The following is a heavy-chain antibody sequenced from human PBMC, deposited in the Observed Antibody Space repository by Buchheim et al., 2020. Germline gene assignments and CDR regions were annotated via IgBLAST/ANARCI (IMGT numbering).Heavy chain of an antibody. D-gene: IGHD3-22*01. J-gene: IGHJ4*02. CDR1: GFTFSSYA. Sequence: QVQLVESGGGVVQPGRSLRLSCAASGFTFSSYAMHWVRQAPGKGLEWVAVISYDGSNKYYADSVKGRFTISRDNSKNTLYLQMNSLRAEDTAVYYCARELLYDSSGTPDYWGQGTL. V-gene: IGHV3-30-3*01. CDR2: ISYDGSNK. CDR3: ARELLYDSSGTPDY.